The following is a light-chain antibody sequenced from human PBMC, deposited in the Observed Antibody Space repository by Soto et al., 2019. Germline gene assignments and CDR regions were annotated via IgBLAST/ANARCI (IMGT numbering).Light chain of an antibody. Sequence: QLVLTQSPSASASLGASVKLTCTLSSGHSNYAIAWHQQRPEKGPRYLMKLNSAGSHNKGAGIPDRFSGSSSGAERYLTISSLQSEDEADYYCQTWGTGIVVFGGGTQLTVL. CDR2: LNSAGSH. V-gene: IGLV4-69*01. CDR1: SGHSNYA. J-gene: IGLJ2*01. CDR3: QTWGTGIVV.